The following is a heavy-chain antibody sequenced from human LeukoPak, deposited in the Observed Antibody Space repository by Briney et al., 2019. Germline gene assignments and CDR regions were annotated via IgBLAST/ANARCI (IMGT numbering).Heavy chain of an antibody. CDR2: IYYSGTA. V-gene: IGHV4-39*07. J-gene: IGHJ4*02. CDR1: GGSISSSSYF. Sequence: KSSETLSLTCTVSGGSISSSSYFWGWFRQPPGKGLEWIGSIYYSGTAYYNPSLKSRVSISVGTSKKQFSLKLSSVTAADTAVYYCARDTIGIGLRLGEYTDYWGQGILVTVSS. CDR3: ARDTIGIGLRLGEYTDY. D-gene: IGHD3-16*01.